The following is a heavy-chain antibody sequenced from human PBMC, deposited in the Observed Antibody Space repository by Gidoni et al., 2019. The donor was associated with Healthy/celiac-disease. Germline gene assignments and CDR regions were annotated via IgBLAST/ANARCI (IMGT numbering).Heavy chain of an antibody. CDR2: ISWDGGST. V-gene: IGHV3-43D*03. Sequence: EVQLVESGGVVVQPGGSLRLSCAASGFTFDDYAMHWVRQAPGKGLEWVSLISWDGGSTYYANSVKGRFTISRDNSKNSLYLQMNSLRAEDTALYYCAKEKNAPRVGEGGYFDYWGQGTLVTVSS. J-gene: IGHJ4*02. CDR1: GFTFDDYA. D-gene: IGHD1-26*01. CDR3: AKEKNAPRVGEGGYFDY.